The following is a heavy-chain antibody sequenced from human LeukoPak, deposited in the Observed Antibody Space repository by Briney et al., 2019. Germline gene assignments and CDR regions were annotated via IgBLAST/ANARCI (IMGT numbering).Heavy chain of an antibody. CDR1: GTSMNTYY. Sequence: SETLSLTCTVSGTSMNTYYWSWIRQPPGKGLEWIGYIYHTGSTNYKPSLRSRVTISMDTSKSQFSLKLSSVTAADTAVYFCARGGARGELFFVYWGQGTLATVSS. CDR3: ARGGARGELFFVY. J-gene: IGHJ4*02. V-gene: IGHV4-59*01. D-gene: IGHD3-10*01. CDR2: IYHTGST.